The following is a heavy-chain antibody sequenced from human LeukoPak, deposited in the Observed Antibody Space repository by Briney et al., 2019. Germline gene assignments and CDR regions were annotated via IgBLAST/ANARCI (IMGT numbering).Heavy chain of an antibody. CDR2: IDWDDDK. V-gene: IGHV2-70*01. D-gene: IGHD3-10*01. CDR3: ARIRGHYYGSGSYYNVLDY. J-gene: IGHJ4*02. CDR1: GFSLSTRGMC. Sequence: SGPALVKPTQTLTLTCTFSGFSLSTRGMCVSWIRQPPGKALEWLALIDWDDDKYYSTSLKTRLTISKDTSKNQVVLTMTNMDPVDTATYYCARIRGHYYGSGSYYNVLDYWGQGTLVTVSS.